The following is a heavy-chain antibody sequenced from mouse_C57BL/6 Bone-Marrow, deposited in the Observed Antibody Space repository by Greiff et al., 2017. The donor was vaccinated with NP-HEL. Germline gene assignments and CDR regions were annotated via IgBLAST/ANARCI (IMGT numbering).Heavy chain of an antibody. Sequence: EVMLVESGGDLVKPGGSLKLSCAASGFTFSSYGMSWVRQTPDKRLEWVATISSGGSYTYYPDSVKGRFTISRDNAKNTLYLQMSSLKSEDTAMYCCARSWFAYWGQGTLVTVSA. J-gene: IGHJ3*01. CDR2: ISSGGSYT. CDR3: ARSWFAY. CDR1: GFTFSSYG. V-gene: IGHV5-6*01.